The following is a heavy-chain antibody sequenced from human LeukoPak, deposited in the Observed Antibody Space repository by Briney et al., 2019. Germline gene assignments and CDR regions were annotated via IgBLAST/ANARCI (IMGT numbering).Heavy chain of an antibody. Sequence: ASVKVSCKASGYTFTSYGISWVRQAPGQGLEWMGWISAYNGNTNYAQKLQGRVTMTRDTSISTAYMELSRLRSDDTAVYYCARAYYDSSFDYWGQGTLVTVSS. J-gene: IGHJ4*02. D-gene: IGHD3-22*01. CDR3: ARAYYDSSFDY. CDR2: ISAYNGNT. CDR1: GYTFTSYG. V-gene: IGHV1-18*01.